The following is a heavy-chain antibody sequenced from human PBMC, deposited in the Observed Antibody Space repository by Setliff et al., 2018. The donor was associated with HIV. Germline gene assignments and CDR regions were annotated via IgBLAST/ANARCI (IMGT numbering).Heavy chain of an antibody. CDR1: GGSIRTGNYY. J-gene: IGHJ4*02. Sequence: SETLSLTCTVSGGSIRTGNYYWNWIRQPAGKGLEWIGHIHTTGSITYNPSLRSRVTISLDTSKNQVSLSLASVTAADTAVYYCARDGGGSGWSLGEFDFWGQGTLVTSPQ. CDR2: IHTTGSI. V-gene: IGHV4-61*09. CDR3: ARDGGGSGWSLGEFDF. D-gene: IGHD6-19*01.